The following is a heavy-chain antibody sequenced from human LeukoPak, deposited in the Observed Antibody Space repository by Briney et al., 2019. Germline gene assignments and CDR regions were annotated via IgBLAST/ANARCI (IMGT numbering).Heavy chain of an antibody. CDR1: GFTFSSYN. CDR3: ARLSENNYYGSGSYYSDAFDI. V-gene: IGHV3-21*04. J-gene: IGHJ3*02. D-gene: IGHD3-10*01. Sequence: GGSLRLSCAASGFTFSSYNMNWVRQAPGKGLEWVSSISGRSSYINYADSVKGRFTISRDNAKNSLFLQMNTLRAEDTAVYYCARLSENNYYGSGSYYSDAFDIRGQGTMVTVSS. CDR2: ISGRSSYI.